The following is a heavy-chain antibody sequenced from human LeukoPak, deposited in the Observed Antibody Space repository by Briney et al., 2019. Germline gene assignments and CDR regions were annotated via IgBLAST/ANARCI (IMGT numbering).Heavy chain of an antibody. CDR3: ASGFRRVDGYNPHYYYYGMDV. V-gene: IGHV1-69*13. J-gene: IGHJ6*02. Sequence: ASVKVSCKASGGTFSSYAISWMRQAPGQGLEWMGGIIPIFGTANYAQKFQGRVTITADESTSTAYMELSSLRSEDTAVYYCASGFRRVDGYNPHYYYYGMDVWGQGTTVTVSS. CDR2: IIPIFGTA. D-gene: IGHD5-24*01. CDR1: GGTFSSYA.